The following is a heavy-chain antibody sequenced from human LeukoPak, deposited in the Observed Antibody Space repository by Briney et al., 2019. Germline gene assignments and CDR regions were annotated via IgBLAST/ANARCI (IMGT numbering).Heavy chain of an antibody. CDR2: ISGSGGST. J-gene: IGHJ4*02. Sequence: GGSLRLSCAASGFTFSSYAMSWVRQAPGKGLEWVSAISGSGGSTYYADSVKGRFTISRHNSKNTLYLQMNSLRAEDTAVYYCARGPPSQMATNRNYFDYWGQGTLVTVSS. CDR3: ARGPPSQMATNRNYFDY. D-gene: IGHD5-24*01. V-gene: IGHV3-23*01. CDR1: GFTFSSYA.